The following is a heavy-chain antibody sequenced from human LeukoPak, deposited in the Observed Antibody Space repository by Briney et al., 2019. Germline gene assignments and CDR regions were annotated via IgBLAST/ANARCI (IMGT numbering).Heavy chain of an antibody. CDR3: ARGRRGRFLEIYYYMDV. CDR2: INHSGST. Sequence: SETLSLTCAVYGGSFSGYYLSWIRQPPGKGLEWIGEINHSGSTNYNPSLKSRVTISVDTSKNQFSLKLSSVTAADTAVYDCARGRRGRFLEIYYYMDVWGKATTLTVSS. J-gene: IGHJ6*03. D-gene: IGHD3-3*01. CDR1: GGSFSGYY. V-gene: IGHV4-34*01.